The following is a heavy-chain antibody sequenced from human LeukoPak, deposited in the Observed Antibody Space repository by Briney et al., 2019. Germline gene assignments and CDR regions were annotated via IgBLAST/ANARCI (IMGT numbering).Heavy chain of an antibody. CDR2: MNPNSGNT. J-gene: IGHJ3*02. Sequence: GASVKVSCKASGYTFTSYDINWVRQATGQGLEWVGWMNPNSGNTGYAQKFQGRVTMTSNTSISTAYIELSSLRSEDTAVYYCALRYFDWLIGSDAFDIWGQGTMVTVSS. CDR3: ALRYFDWLIGSDAFDI. D-gene: IGHD3-9*01. CDR1: GYTFTSYD. V-gene: IGHV1-8*01.